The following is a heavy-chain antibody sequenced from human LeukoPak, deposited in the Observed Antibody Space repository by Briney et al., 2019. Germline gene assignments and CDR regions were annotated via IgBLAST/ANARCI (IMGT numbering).Heavy chain of an antibody. CDR1: GGPFSGYY. J-gene: IGHJ4*02. Sequence: SETLSLTCAVYGGPFSGYYWSWIRQPPGKGLEWIGEINHSGSTNYNPSLKSRVTISVDTSKNQFSLKLSSVTAADTAVYYCARGLPATGYCSGGSCYGLYFDYWGQGTLVTVSS. V-gene: IGHV4-34*01. CDR2: INHSGST. CDR3: ARGLPATGYCSGGSCYGLYFDY. D-gene: IGHD2-15*01.